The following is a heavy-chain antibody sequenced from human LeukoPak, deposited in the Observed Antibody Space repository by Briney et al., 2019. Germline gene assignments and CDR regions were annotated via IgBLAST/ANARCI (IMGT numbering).Heavy chain of an antibody. V-gene: IGHV3-23*01. CDR1: GFTFSTYG. CDR2: ISGSGGST. J-gene: IGHJ4*02. Sequence: GGSLRLSCAASGFTFSTYGVYWVRQAPGKGLEWVSAISGSGGSTYYADSVKGRFTISRDNSKNTLYLQMNSLRAEDTAVYYCAKSGHMVRGVIISEDYWGQGTLVTVSS. CDR3: AKSGHMVRGVIISEDY. D-gene: IGHD3-10*01.